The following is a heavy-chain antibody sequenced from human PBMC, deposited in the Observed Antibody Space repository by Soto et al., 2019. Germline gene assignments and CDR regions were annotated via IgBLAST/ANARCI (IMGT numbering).Heavy chain of an antibody. V-gene: IGHV3-66*01. Sequence: GGSLRLSCAASGFTVNNNYMSWVLRAPWKGLECVSVIYSGGSTYYADSVKGRFTISRDSSKNTVSLQMNSLRAEDTAVYYCARCMDYYDRMAIYDAFDIWGQGTMVTVSS. CDR1: GFTVNNNY. CDR3: ARCMDYYDRMAIYDAFDI. D-gene: IGHD3-22*01. CDR2: IYSGGST. J-gene: IGHJ3*02.